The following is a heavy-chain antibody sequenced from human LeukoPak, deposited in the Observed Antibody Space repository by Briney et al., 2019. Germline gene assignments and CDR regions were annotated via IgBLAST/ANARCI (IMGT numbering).Heavy chain of an antibody. CDR2: IYYSGST. Sequence: PSETLSLTCTVSGGSISSSSYYWGWIRQPPGKGLEWIGSIYYSGSTYYNPSLKSRVTISVDTSKNQFSLKLSSVTAADTAVYYCARVGWDNYYYYYMDVWGKGTTVTVSS. V-gene: IGHV4-39*07. CDR3: ARVGWDNYYYYYMDV. D-gene: IGHD6-19*01. J-gene: IGHJ6*03. CDR1: GGSISSSSYY.